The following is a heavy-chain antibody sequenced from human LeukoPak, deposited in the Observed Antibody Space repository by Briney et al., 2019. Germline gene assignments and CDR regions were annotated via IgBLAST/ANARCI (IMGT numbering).Heavy chain of an antibody. CDR2: ISGSDGST. CDR1: GFTFSSYA. D-gene: IGHD2-2*01. CDR3: AKGVVPAATSPLCYMDV. Sequence: GGSLRLSCEAPGFTFSSYAMSWVRQAPGKGLEWVSAISGSDGSTYYADSVKGRFTISRDNSKNTLYLQMNSLRAEDTAVYYCAKGVVPAATSPLCYMDVWGKGTTVTVSS. V-gene: IGHV3-23*01. J-gene: IGHJ6*03.